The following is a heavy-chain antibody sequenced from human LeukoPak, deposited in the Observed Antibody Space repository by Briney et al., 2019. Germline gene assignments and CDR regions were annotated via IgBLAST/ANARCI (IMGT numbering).Heavy chain of an antibody. J-gene: IGHJ5*02. CDR2: IRSKANSYAT. V-gene: IGHV3-73*01. D-gene: IGHD6-13*01. CDR1: GFTFSGSA. Sequence: GGSLILSCAASGFTFSGSAMHWVRQASGKGLEWVGRIRSKANSYATAYAASARGRFTISRDDSKNTAYLQMNSLNTEDTAVYYCTKGSAAAGSNNWFDPWGQGTLVTVSS. CDR3: TKGSAAAGSNNWFDP.